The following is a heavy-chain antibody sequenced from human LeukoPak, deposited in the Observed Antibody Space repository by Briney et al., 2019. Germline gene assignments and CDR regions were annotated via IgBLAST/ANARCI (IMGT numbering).Heavy chain of an antibody. CDR3: ARVWGHYYDSSGYLATYAFDI. Sequence: ASVKVSCKASGGTFSSFGISWVRQAPGQGLEWMGGIIPISGTANYAQKFQGRVTVTADDSTSTAYMELISLRSEDTAVYYCARVWGHYYDSSGYLATYAFDIWGQGTMVTVSS. V-gene: IGHV1-69*13. CDR1: GGTFSSFG. J-gene: IGHJ3*02. CDR2: IIPISGTA. D-gene: IGHD3-22*01.